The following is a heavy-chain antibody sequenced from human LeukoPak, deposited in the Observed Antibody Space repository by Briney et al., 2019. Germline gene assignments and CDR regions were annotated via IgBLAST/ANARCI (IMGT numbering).Heavy chain of an antibody. CDR1: GYTFTSYD. CDR3: ASSTALSRYFDY. V-gene: IGHV1-8*01. J-gene: IGHJ4*02. Sequence: ASVKVSCKASGYTFTSYDINWVRQATGQGLEWMGWMNPNSGNTGYAQKFQGRVTMTRNTSISTAYMELSSLRSEDTAVYYCASSTALSRYFDYWGQGTLVTVSS. D-gene: IGHD1-14*01. CDR2: MNPNSGNT.